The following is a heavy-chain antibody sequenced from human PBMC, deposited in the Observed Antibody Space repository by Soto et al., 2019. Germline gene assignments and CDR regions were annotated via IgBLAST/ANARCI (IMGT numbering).Heavy chain of an antibody. CDR2: ISYDGSNK. D-gene: IGHD3-3*01. CDR3: PKDWHFGVVTIVFYH. CDR1: ECAVLGDR. V-gene: IGHV3-30*18. Sequence: PGGSVRTSVAACECAVLGDRRLCIRQAPGKGLEWVAVISYDGSNKYYADSVKGRFTISRDNSKNTLYLQMNSLRAEDTAVYYCPKDWHFGVVTIVFYHWGQGTVVTVSS. J-gene: IGHJ4*02.